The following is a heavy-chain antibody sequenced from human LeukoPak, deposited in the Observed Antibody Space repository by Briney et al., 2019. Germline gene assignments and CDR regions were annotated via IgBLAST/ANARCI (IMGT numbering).Heavy chain of an antibody. J-gene: IGHJ3*02. CDR1: GFTFSSYW. Sequence: PGGALRLSCAASGFTFSSYWMSWVRQAPGRGLEGVANIKQDGSEKYYVDSVKGRFTIYRDNAKNSLYLQMNSLRAEDTAVYYCARDRAFGGVIGAFDIWGQGTMVTVSS. V-gene: IGHV3-7*01. CDR2: IKQDGSEK. D-gene: IGHD3-16*01. CDR3: ARDRAFGGVIGAFDI.